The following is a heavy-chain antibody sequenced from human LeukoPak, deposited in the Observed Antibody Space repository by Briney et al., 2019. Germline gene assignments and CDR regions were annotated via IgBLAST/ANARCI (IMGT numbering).Heavy chain of an antibody. D-gene: IGHD3-9*01. V-gene: IGHV3-23*01. CDR2: IFGSGDST. Sequence: GGSLRLSCAASGFTISTYGMNWVRQAPRKGLEGVSVIFGSGDSTYYADSVKGRFTISRDRSKNTLYLEMHSLRAEDTAVYYCAKVRVTGYSSFDSWGQGTLVTVSS. J-gene: IGHJ4*02. CDR3: AKVRVTGYSSFDS. CDR1: GFTISTYG.